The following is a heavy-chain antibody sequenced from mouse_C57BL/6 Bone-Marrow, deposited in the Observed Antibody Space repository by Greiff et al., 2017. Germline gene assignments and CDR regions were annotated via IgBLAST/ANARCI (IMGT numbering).Heavy chain of an antibody. V-gene: IGHV1-15*01. CDR2: IVPETGGT. CDR3: TNYGSRRFAY. Sequence: VQLQQSGAELVRPGASVTLSCKASGYTFTDYEMHWVKQTPVHGLEWIGAIVPETGGTAYNQKFKGKAILTADKSSSTAYMELRSLTSEDSAVYYCTNYGSRRFAYWGQGTLVTVSA. D-gene: IGHD1-1*01. J-gene: IGHJ3*01. CDR1: GYTFTDYE.